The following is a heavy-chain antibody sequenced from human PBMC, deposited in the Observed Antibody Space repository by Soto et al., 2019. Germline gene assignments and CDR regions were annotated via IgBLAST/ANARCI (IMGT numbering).Heavy chain of an antibody. CDR1: GYTFTSYG. V-gene: IGHV1-18*01. CDR2: ISAYNGNT. Sequence: SVKVSCKASGYTFTSYGISWVRQAPGQGLEWMGWISAYNGNTSYAQKLQGRVTMTTDTSTSTAYMELRSLRSDDTAVYYCARDERVYYYDSSGYYTEEDDAFDIWGQGTMVTVSS. CDR3: ARDERVYYYDSSGYYTEEDDAFDI. J-gene: IGHJ3*02. D-gene: IGHD3-22*01.